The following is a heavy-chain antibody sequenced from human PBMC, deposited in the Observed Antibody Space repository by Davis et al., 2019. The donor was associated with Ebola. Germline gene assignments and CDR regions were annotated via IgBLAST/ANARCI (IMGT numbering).Heavy chain of an antibody. CDR1: GYTFTSYD. V-gene: IGHV1-18*01. CDR2: ISAYNGNT. D-gene: IGHD3-22*01. J-gene: IGHJ5*02. Sequence: AASVKVSCKASGYTFTSYDISWVRQAPGQGLEWMGWISAYNGNTNYAQKLQGRVTMTTDTSTSTAYMELRSLRSDDTAVYYCARGVTMIVVSNWFDPWGQGTLVTVSS. CDR3: ARGVTMIVVSNWFDP.